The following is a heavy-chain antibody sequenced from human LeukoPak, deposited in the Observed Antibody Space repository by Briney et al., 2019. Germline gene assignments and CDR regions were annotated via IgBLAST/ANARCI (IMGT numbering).Heavy chain of an antibody. D-gene: IGHD6-13*01. V-gene: IGHV3-9*01. Sequence: GGSLRLSCAASGFTFDDYAMHWVRQAPGKGLEWVSGISWNSGSIGYADSVKGRFTISRDNAKNSLYLQMNSLRAEDTAVYYCARDRGSGVAAAGLFDYWGQGTLVTVSS. CDR2: ISWNSGSI. CDR1: GFTFDDYA. J-gene: IGHJ4*02. CDR3: ARDRGSGVAAAGLFDY.